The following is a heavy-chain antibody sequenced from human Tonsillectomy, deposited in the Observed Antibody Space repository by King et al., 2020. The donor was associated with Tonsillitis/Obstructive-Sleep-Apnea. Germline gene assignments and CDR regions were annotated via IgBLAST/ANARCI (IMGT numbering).Heavy chain of an antibody. J-gene: IGHJ6*03. V-gene: IGHV3-30*01. D-gene: IGHD3-16*02. CDR3: ARNGGDYVWGSYRDMDV. CDR2: ISYDGSNK. Sequence: VQLVESGGGVVQPGRSLRLSCAASGFTFSRYAMHWVRQAPGKGLEWGAVISYDGSNKYYAVSVKGRFTISRDNSKNTLYLQMNSLRAEDTSVYYCARNGGDYVWGSYRDMDVWGKGTTVTVSS. CDR1: GFTFSRYA.